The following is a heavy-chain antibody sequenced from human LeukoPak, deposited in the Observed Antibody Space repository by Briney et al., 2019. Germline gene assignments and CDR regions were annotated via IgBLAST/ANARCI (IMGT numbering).Heavy chain of an antibody. CDR1: GGSFSSYY. V-gene: IGHV4-39*07. CDR3: ARGWSLMSKLGNFDY. CDR2: IYYSGST. Sequence: PSETLSLTCAVYGGSFSSYYWGWIRQPPGKGLEWIGSIYYSGSTYYNPSLKSRVTISVDTSKNQFSLKLSSVTAADTAVYYCARGWSLMSKLGNFDYWGQGTLVTVSS. D-gene: IGHD3-16*02. J-gene: IGHJ4*02.